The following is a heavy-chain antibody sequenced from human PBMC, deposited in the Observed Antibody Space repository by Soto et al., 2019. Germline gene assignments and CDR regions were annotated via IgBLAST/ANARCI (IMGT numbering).Heavy chain of an antibody. V-gene: IGHV1-69*02. D-gene: IGHD2-15*01. Sequence: QVQLVQSGAEVKKPGSSVKVSCKASGDTFSSDSISWVRQAPGQGLEWMGRIIPMSGITNYAQKFQGRVTIIPDKATSTAYMELSSLRYEDTAMYYCARGCLRGSCLGYFQYWGQGTLVTVSS. J-gene: IGHJ1*01. CDR2: IIPMSGIT. CDR3: ARGCLRGSCLGYFQY. CDR1: GDTFSSDS.